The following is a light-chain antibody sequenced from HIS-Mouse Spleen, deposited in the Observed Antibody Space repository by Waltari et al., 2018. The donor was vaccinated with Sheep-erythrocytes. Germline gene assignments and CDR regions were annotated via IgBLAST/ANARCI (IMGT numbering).Light chain of an antibody. Sequence: QSALTQPASVSGSPGQSITISCTGTSSDVGSYNLVSWYQQQPGKAPNLMIYEGSKRPSGVCNRFSVSKSGNTASLTISGLQAEDEADYYCCSYAGSSTWVFGGGTKLTVL. CDR2: EGS. J-gene: IGLJ3*02. CDR3: CSYAGSSTWV. V-gene: IGLV2-23*01. CDR1: SSDVGSYNL.